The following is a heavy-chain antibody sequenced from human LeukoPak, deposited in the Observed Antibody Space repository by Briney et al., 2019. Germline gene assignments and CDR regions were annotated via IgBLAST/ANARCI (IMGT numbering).Heavy chain of an antibody. Sequence: SVKVSCKASGGTFSSYAISWVRQAPGQGLEWMGGIITIFGTANYAQKFQGRVTITADKSTSTAYMELSSLRSEDTAVYYCARDRGIAVAGTGDFDYWGQGTLVTVSS. V-gene: IGHV1-69*06. CDR1: GGTFSSYA. CDR2: IITIFGTA. CDR3: ARDRGIAVAGTGDFDY. D-gene: IGHD6-19*01. J-gene: IGHJ4*02.